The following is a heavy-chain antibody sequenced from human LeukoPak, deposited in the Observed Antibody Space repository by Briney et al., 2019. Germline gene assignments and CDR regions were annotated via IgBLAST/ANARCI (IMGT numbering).Heavy chain of an antibody. CDR3: ARGGIAAAGTSVDY. D-gene: IGHD6-13*01. V-gene: IGHV1-69*06. Sequence: SVKVSCKASGGTFSSYAISWVRQAPGQGLEWMGGIIPIFGTANYAQKFQGRVTVTADKSTSTAYMELSSLRSEDTAVYYCARGGIAAAGTSVDYWGQGTLVTVSS. CDR2: IIPIFGTA. J-gene: IGHJ4*02. CDR1: GGTFSSYA.